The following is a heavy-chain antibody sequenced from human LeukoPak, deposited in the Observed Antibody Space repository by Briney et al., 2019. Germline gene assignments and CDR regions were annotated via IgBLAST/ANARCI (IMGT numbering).Heavy chain of an antibody. CDR1: GFTFSSYS. D-gene: IGHD3-22*01. J-gene: IGHJ6*02. CDR3: ARAAFDSGAYGFPVPVF. V-gene: IGHV3-21*01. Sequence: NPGGSLRLSCAASGFTFSSYSMNWVRQAPGKGLEWVSSISRSSSYIYYADSVKGRFTISRDNAKNSLYLQMNSLRAEDTAVYYCARAAFDSGAYGFPVPVFWGQGTTVTVSS. CDR2: ISRSSSYI.